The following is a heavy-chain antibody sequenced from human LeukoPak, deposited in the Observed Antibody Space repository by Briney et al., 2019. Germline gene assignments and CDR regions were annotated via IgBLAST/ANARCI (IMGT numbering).Heavy chain of an antibody. V-gene: IGHV3-30*04. Sequence: GGSLRLSCAASGFTFSSYAMHWVRQAPGKGLEWVAVISYDGSNKYYADSVKGRFTISRDNSKNTLYLQMNSLRAEDTAVYYCARDCFRVPNHSFDYWGQGTLVTVSS. CDR1: GFTFSSYA. D-gene: IGHD1-14*01. CDR3: ARDCFRVPNHSFDY. CDR2: ISYDGSNK. J-gene: IGHJ4*02.